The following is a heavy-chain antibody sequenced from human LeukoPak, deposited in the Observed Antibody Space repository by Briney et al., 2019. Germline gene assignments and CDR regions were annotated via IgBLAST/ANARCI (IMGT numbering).Heavy chain of an antibody. J-gene: IGHJ4*02. V-gene: IGHV3-48*01. Sequence: GGSLRLSCAASGFTFSSYSMNWVRQAPGKGLEGVSYISSSSSTIYYADSVKGRFTISRDYSKDTLFLQMNSLRAEDTALYYCAKAHVPTMIRGVVSSDWGQGTLVTVSS. D-gene: IGHD3-10*01. CDR3: AKAHVPTMIRGVVSSD. CDR2: ISSSSSTI. CDR1: GFTFSSYS.